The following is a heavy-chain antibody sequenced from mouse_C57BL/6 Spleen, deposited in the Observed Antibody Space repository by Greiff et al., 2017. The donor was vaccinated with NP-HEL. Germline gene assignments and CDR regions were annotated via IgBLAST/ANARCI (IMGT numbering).Heavy chain of an antibody. J-gene: IGHJ1*03. CDR1: GYTFTSYW. D-gene: IGHD1-1*01. CDR3: ARRAVVATNVWYFDV. CDR2: IDPSDSET. Sequence: VQGVESGAELVRPGSSVKLSCKASGYTFTSYWMHWVKQRPIQGLEWIGNIDPSDSETHYNQKFKDKATLTVDKSSSTAYMQLSSLTSEDSAVYYCARRAVVATNVWYFDVWGTGTTVTVSS. V-gene: IGHV1-52*01.